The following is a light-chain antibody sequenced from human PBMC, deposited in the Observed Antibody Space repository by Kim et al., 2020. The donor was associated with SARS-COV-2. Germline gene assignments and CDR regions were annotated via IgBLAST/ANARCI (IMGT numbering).Light chain of an antibody. CDR3: NSRDSSGNRV. CDR1: SLRSYY. CDR2: GKN. V-gene: IGLV3-19*01. Sequence: AASVALGQTVRITCQGDSLRSYYASWYQQKPGQAPVLVIYGKNNRPSGIPDRFSGSSSGNTASLTITGAQAEDEADYYCNSRDSSGNRVFGGGTQL. J-gene: IGLJ2*01.